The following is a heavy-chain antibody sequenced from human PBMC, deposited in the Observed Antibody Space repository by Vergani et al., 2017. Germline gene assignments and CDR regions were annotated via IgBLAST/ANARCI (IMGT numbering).Heavy chain of an antibody. CDR1: GGSISSYY. CDR3: ARLPGGYSYGYYYYYYMDV. CDR2: IYYSGST. Sequence: QVQLQESGPGLVKPSETLSLTCTVSGGSISSYYWSWIRQPPGKGLEWIGIIYYSGSTNYNPSLKSRVTISVDTSKNQFSLKLSSVTAADTAVYYCARLPGGYSYGYYYYYYMDVWGKGTTVTVSS. V-gene: IGHV4-59*01. J-gene: IGHJ6*03. D-gene: IGHD5-18*01.